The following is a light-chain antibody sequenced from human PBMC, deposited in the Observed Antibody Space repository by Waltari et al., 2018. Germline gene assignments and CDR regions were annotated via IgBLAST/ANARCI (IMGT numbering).Light chain of an antibody. J-gene: IGKJ4*01. CDR1: QTVDTY. CDR3: QQRRRWPFT. V-gene: IGKV3-11*01. CDR2: DTS. Sequence: EIVLTPPPALPSLSPGDSANLSCTASQTVDTYLAWYQQRPGQAPRLLIYDTSNRATGIPDRFSCSGSETDFTLTISRLEPEDFAVYYCQQRRRWPFTFVGGSKVEI.